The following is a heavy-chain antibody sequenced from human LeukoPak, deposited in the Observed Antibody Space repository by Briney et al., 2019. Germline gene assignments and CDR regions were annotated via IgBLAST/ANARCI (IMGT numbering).Heavy chain of an antibody. J-gene: IGHJ6*03. V-gene: IGHV3-23*01. D-gene: IGHD1-26*01. CDR2: ISGSGGNT. CDR1: GFTFSSYD. CDR3: AKRTVRWELLGLTYYYYYYMDV. Sequence: QPGGSLRLSCAASGFTFSSYDMSWVRQAPGKGLEWVSDISGSGGNTYYADSVKGRFTISRDNSKNTLYLQMNSLRAEDTAVYYCAKRTVRWELLGLTYYYYYYMDVWGKGTTVTISS.